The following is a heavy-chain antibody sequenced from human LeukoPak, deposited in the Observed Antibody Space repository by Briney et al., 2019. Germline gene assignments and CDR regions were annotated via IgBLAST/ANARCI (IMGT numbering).Heavy chain of an antibody. CDR1: GGAISSYY. J-gene: IGHJ4*02. CDR2: IYTSGST. V-gene: IGHV4-4*07. D-gene: IGHD2-8*01. CDR3: ARGVYLGNGYYFDY. Sequence: SETLSLTCTVSGGAISSYYWNWIRQPAGQGLEWIGHIYTSGSTNYNSSLKSRVTMSVGTSKNQFSVKLNSVIAADTAMYYCARGVYLGNGYYFDYWGQGTLVTVSS.